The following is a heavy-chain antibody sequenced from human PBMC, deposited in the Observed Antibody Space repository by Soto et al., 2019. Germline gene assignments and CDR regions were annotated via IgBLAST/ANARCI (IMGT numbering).Heavy chain of an antibody. J-gene: IGHJ6*02. CDR2: IYTSGST. Sequence: SETLSLTCTVSGGSISSYYWSWIRQPAGKGLEWIGRIYTSGSTNYNPSLKSRVTMSVDTSKNQFSLKLSSVTAADTAVYYCARGHTGYDSSYYGMDVWRQRTTVTVSS. V-gene: IGHV4-4*07. CDR3: ARGHTGYDSSYYGMDV. CDR1: GGSISSYY. D-gene: IGHD5-12*01.